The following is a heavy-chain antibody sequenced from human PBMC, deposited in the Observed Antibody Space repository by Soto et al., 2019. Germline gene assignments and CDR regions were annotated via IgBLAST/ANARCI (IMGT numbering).Heavy chain of an antibody. V-gene: IGHV2-70*04. CDR2: IDWDDEK. CDR3: ARTTDTGTDY. Sequence: SGPTLVNPTQTLTLTCSFSGFSLSTREMRVSWIRQPPGKALEWLARIDWDDEKFYSTSLKTRLTISKDTSKNQVVLRMTNMDPMDTGTYYCARTTDTGTDYWGQGILVTVSS. D-gene: IGHD1-1*01. CDR1: GFSLSTREMR. J-gene: IGHJ4*01.